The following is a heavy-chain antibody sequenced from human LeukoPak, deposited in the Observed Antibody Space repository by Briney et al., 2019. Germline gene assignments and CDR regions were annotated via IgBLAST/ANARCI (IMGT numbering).Heavy chain of an antibody. V-gene: IGHV4-34*01. J-gene: IGHJ4*02. CDR2: INHSGST. Sequence: SETLSLTCAVYGGSFSGYYWSWIRQPPGKGLEWIGEINHSGSTNYNPSLKSRVTISVDTSKNQFSLKLSSVTAADTAVYYCARGVYDSSGYYIDYWGQGTLVTVSS. D-gene: IGHD3-22*01. CDR3: ARGVYDSSGYYIDY. CDR1: GGSFSGYY.